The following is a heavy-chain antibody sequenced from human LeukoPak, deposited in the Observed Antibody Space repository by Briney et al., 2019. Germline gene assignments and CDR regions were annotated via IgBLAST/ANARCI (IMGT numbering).Heavy chain of an antibody. V-gene: IGHV3-48*03. J-gene: IGHJ3*02. Sequence: GGSLRLSCAASGFTFSSYEMTWVRQPPGKGLEWVSYIGTSGSTIYYADSVKGRFTISRDNAENSLYLQMNSLRAEDTAVYYCARVPYYAFWSGYTLDIWGQGTMVTVSS. CDR3: ARVPYYAFWSGYTLDI. D-gene: IGHD3-3*01. CDR2: IGTSGSTI. CDR1: GFTFSSYE.